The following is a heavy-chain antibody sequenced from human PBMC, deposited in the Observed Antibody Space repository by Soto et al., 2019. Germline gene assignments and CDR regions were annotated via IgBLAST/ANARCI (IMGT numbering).Heavy chain of an antibody. CDR3: ASAGVGATTLYYYYGMDV. J-gene: IGHJ6*02. V-gene: IGHV4-34*01. CDR1: GGSFSGYY. D-gene: IGHD1-26*01. CDR2: INHSGST. Sequence: SETLSLTCAVYGGSFSGYYWSWIRQPPGKGLEWIGEINHSGSTNYNPSLKSRVTISVDTSKNQFSLKLSSVTAADTAVYYCASAGVGATTLYYYYGMDVWGQGTTVTVSS.